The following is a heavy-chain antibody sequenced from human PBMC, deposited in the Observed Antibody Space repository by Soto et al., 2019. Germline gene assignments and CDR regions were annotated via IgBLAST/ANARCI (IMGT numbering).Heavy chain of an antibody. Sequence: PGGSLRLSCAASGFIFSTYTMHWVRQAPGKGLEWLTVMSYDGSQKYYTDSVKGRFTISRDNAKNTLYLQMNTLRAEDTAMYYCATDSAAAGIDYWGQGTLVTVSS. CDR1: GFIFSTYT. D-gene: IGHD6-13*01. V-gene: IGHV3-30*14. CDR2: MSYDGSQK. J-gene: IGHJ4*02. CDR3: ATDSAAAGIDY.